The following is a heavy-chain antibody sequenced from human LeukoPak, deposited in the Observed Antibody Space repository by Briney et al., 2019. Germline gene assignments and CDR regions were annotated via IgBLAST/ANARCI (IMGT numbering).Heavy chain of an antibody. CDR3: ARDFARNSGDYGNDGFDI. J-gene: IGHJ3*02. CDR2: ISYSGNV. Sequence: PSETLSLTCTVSGVSVNLYYWTWFRQSPGKGLEWIGYISYSGNVYYNPSLKSRVTITLDTSNQQASLRLSSVTAAHTAVYFCARDFARNSGDYGNDGFDIWGQGTMVTVS. D-gene: IGHD4-17*01. CDR1: GVSVNLYY. V-gene: IGHV4-59*02.